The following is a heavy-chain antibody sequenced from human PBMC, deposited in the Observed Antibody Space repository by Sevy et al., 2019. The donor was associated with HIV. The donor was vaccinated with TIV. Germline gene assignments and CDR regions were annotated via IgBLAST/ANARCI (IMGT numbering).Heavy chain of an antibody. CDR3: ATTKDYYDSSGDPFDY. CDR2: FDPEDGET. CDR1: GKTLSDLS. J-gene: IGHJ4*02. Sequence: ASVKVSCKVSGKTLSDLSMHWVRQAPGKGLEWMGSFDPEDGETLYAQNFRARVTMTEDTSTDTAYMELSSLRSEYTAVYYCATTKDYYDSSGDPFDYWGQGSLVTVSS. D-gene: IGHD3-22*01. V-gene: IGHV1-24*01.